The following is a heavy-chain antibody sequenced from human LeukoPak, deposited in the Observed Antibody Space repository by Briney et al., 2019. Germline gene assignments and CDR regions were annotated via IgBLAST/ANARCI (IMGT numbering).Heavy chain of an antibody. J-gene: IGHJ5*02. CDR2: IIPIFGTA. CDR1: GGTFSSYA. V-gene: IGHV1-69*13. D-gene: IGHD3-22*01. CDR3: ARVLNYYDSSGYHPYNWFDP. Sequence: SVKVSCKASGGTFSSYAISWVRQAPGQGLEWMGGIIPIFGTANYAQKFQGRVTITADESTSTAYMELSSLRSEDTAVYYCARVLNYYDSSGYHPYNWFDPWGQGTLVTVSS.